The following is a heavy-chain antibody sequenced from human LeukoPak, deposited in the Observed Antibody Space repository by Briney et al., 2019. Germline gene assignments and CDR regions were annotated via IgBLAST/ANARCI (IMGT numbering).Heavy chain of an antibody. V-gene: IGHV4-30-2*01. J-gene: IGHJ4*02. D-gene: IGHD4-17*01. CDR1: GGSIGSADYS. Sequence: SETLSLTCAVSGGSIGSADYSWSWIRQPPGKGLEWIGHIYFSGTSYHNPSLKSRVTISLDTSKNQFSLELTSVTAADTAVYYCAGSTYGDCPYFDSWGQGTLAIVSS. CDR3: AGSTYGDCPYFDS. CDR2: IYFSGTS.